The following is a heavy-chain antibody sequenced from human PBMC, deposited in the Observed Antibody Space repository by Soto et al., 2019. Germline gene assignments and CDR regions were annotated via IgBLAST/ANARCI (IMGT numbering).Heavy chain of an antibody. CDR1: GGSINSHY. CDR2: IYYSGTT. Sequence: QVQLQESGPGLVKPSETLSLTCTVSGGSINSHYWSWIRQPPGKGLEYIGHIYYSGTTYYNPSLKSRLTISVDTSENQFSLNLTSVTAADSAVYYCARRRSTPTFFDVWGQGTMVTVSS. V-gene: IGHV4-59*11. CDR3: ARRRSTPTFFDV. J-gene: IGHJ3*01. D-gene: IGHD1-26*01.